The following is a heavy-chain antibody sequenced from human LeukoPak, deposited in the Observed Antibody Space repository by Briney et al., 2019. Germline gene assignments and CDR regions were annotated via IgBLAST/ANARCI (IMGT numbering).Heavy chain of an antibody. J-gene: IGHJ4*02. CDR1: GGTFSSYA. Sequence: ASVKVSCKASGGTFSSYAISWVRQAPGQGLEWMGRVIPIFGTANYAQKFQGRVTITTDESTSTAYMELSSLRSEDTAVYYCARDQNNWNYGAGYYFDYWGQGTLVTVSS. CDR3: ARDQNNWNYGAGYYFDY. CDR2: VIPIFGTA. D-gene: IGHD1-7*01. V-gene: IGHV1-69*05.